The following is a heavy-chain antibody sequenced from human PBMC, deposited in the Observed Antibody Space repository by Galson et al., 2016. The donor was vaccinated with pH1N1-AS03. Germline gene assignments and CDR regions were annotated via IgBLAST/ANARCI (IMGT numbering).Heavy chain of an antibody. V-gene: IGHV5-51*01. D-gene: IGHD4-17*01. CDR1: GSSFPSHW. CDR3: ARWTNDYGSY. CDR2: IYPSDSDT. Sequence: QSGAEVKKPGESLKISCKGSGSSFPSHWIAWVRQMPGKGLEWMGIIYPSDSDTRYNSSFQGQVTISADTSISTAYLQWNSLKASDTAIYYCARWTNDYGSYWGQGTLVTVSA. J-gene: IGHJ4*02.